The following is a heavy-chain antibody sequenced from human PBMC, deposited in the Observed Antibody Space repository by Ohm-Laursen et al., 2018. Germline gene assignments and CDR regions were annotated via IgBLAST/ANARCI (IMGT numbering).Heavy chain of an antibody. V-gene: IGHV3-9*01. CDR1: GFTFADYA. D-gene: IGHD5-18*01. Sequence: SLRLSCTASGFTFADYAMHWVRQAPGKGLEWVSGISWNSGSIGYADSVKGRFTISRDNAKNSLYLQMNSLRAEDTALYYCAKDMRTGYSYGYEFDYWGQGTLVTVSS. J-gene: IGHJ4*02. CDR2: ISWNSGSI. CDR3: AKDMRTGYSYGYEFDY.